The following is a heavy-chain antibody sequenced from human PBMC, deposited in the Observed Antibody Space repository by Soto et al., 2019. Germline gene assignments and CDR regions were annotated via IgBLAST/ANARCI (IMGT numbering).Heavy chain of an antibody. CDR2: INHSGST. CDR3: ARGGYCSGGSCPEYFQH. V-gene: IGHV4-34*01. D-gene: IGHD2-15*01. J-gene: IGHJ1*01. CDR1: GGSFSGYY. Sequence: QVQLQQWGAGLLKPSETLSLTCAVYGGSFSGYYWSWIRQPPGKGLEWIGEINHSGSTNYNPSLKCRVTISVDTSKNQFSLKLSSVTAADTAVYYCARGGYCSGGSCPEYFQHWGQGTLVTVSS.